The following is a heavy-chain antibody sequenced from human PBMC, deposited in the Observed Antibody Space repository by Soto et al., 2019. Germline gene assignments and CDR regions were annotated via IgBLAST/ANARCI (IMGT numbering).Heavy chain of an antibody. J-gene: IGHJ6*02. Sequence: QVQLQESGPGLVKPSETLSLTCTISGGSISSYYWSWIRQPPGKGLEWIGYLYYSGRTNYNPSLKGRVTISVDTSKNQFSLKLSSVTAAATAVYYCARGWADYGDFYYYGMDVLGPGTTVTVSS. CDR1: GGSISSYY. CDR2: LYYSGRT. D-gene: IGHD4-17*01. V-gene: IGHV4-59*01. CDR3: ARGWADYGDFYYYGMDV.